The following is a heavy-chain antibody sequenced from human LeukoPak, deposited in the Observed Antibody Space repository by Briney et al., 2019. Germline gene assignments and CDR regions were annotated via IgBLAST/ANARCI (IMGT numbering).Heavy chain of an antibody. CDR1: GFTFDDYA. D-gene: IGHD4-17*01. CDR3: AKATYGEIDY. J-gene: IGHJ4*02. V-gene: IGHV3-9*01. Sequence: GGSLRLSCAASGFTFDDYAMHWVRQAPGKGLEWVSGISWNSGSIGYADSVKGRFTISRDNAKNSLYLQMNSLRAEDTALYYCAKATYGEIDYWGQGTLVTVSS. CDR2: ISWNSGSI.